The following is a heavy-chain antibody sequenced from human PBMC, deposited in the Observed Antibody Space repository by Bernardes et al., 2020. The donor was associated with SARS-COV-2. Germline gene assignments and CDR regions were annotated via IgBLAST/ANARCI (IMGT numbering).Heavy chain of an antibody. CDR2: IWSAGST. Sequence: GSLRLSCAASGFTVSTNHMTWVRQAPGKGLEWVSLIWSAGSTSHADSVKGRFAMSRDILKNTVYLQMNSLRADDTGVYYCARAPGSVPAWFDPWGQGTLVTVSS. CDR3: ARAPGSVPAWFDP. J-gene: IGHJ5*02. D-gene: IGHD2-15*01. V-gene: IGHV3-53*01. CDR1: GFTVSTNH.